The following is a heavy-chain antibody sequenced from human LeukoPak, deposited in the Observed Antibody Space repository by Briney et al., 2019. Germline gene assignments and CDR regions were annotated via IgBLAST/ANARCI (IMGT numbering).Heavy chain of an antibody. D-gene: IGHD4-17*01. Sequence: GGSLRLSCAASGFTFSSNNMNWVRQAPGEGLEWISSISSSSSYIYYADSVKGRFTISRDNAKNSLYLQMNNLRAEDTAVYYCARALSVTNAFDIWGQGTVVTVSS. V-gene: IGHV3-21*01. CDR1: GFTFSSNN. J-gene: IGHJ3*02. CDR3: ARALSVTNAFDI. CDR2: ISSSSSYI.